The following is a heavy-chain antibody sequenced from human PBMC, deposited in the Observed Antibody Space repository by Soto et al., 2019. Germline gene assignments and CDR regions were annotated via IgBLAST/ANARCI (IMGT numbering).Heavy chain of an antibody. Sequence: QVQLVQSGAEVKKPGSSVKVSCTASGGTFSIYSINWVRQAPGQGLEWMGGSIPIFRTANYAQKFQGRVTIPADESTSTVYMELSSQRSEDTAVYYCARGGQHRKAYYYYAREVWGQGTTVSVSS. D-gene: IGHD6-13*01. V-gene: IGHV1-69*01. J-gene: IGHJ6*01. CDR2: SIPIFRTA. CDR1: GGTFSIYS. CDR3: ARGGQHRKAYYYYAREV.